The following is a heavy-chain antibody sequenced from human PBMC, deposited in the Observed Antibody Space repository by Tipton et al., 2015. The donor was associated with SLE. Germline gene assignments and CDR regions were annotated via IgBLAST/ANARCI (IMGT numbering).Heavy chain of an antibody. CDR2: ISYDGSNK. D-gene: IGHD3-10*01. J-gene: IGHJ4*02. Sequence: SLRLSCAASGFTFSSYAMHWVRQAPGKGLEWVAVISYDGSNKYYADSVEGRFTISRDNSKNTLDLQMNSLRAEDTAVYYCAWGLLWFREPFDYWGQGTLVTVSS. V-gene: IGHV3-30*04. CDR1: GFTFSSYA. CDR3: AWGLLWFREPFDY.